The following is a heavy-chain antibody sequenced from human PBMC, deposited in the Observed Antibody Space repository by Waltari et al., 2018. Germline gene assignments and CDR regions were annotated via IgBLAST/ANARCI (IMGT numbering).Heavy chain of an antibody. Sequence: QVQLQQWGAGLLKPSETLSLTCAVYGGSFSGYYWSWIRQPPGEGLEWIGEINHSGSTNYNPSLKSRVTISVDTSKNQFSLKLSSVTAADTAVYYCARGRVLTYYYGSGSYYLDYWGQGTLVTVSS. V-gene: IGHV4-34*01. D-gene: IGHD3-10*01. CDR2: INHSGST. CDR3: ARGRVLTYYYGSGSYYLDY. J-gene: IGHJ4*02. CDR1: GGSFSGYY.